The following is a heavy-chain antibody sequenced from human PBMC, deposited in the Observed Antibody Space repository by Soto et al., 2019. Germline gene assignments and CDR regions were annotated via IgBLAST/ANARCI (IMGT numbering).Heavy chain of an antibody. CDR3: ANYATVDDFDY. CDR1: GGTFSSYT. J-gene: IGHJ4*02. Sequence: QVQLVQSGAEVKKPGSSVKVSCKASGGTFSSYTISWVRQAPGQGLEWMGRIIPILGIANYAQKFQGRVTXTXXKSTSTAYMELSSLRSEDTAVYYCANYATVDDFDYWGQGTLVTVSS. V-gene: IGHV1-69*02. CDR2: IIPILGIA. D-gene: IGHD2-8*01.